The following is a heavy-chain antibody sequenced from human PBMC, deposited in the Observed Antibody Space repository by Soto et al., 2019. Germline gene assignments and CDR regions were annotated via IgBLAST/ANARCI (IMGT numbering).Heavy chain of an antibody. Sequence: GGSLRLSCAASGFTFDDYAMHWVRQAPGKGLEWVSGISWNSGSIGYADSVKGRFTISRDNAKNSLYLQMNSLRAEDTALYYCAVSKGRLRYCSGGSCFMGVWGKGTTVTVSS. V-gene: IGHV3-9*01. CDR2: ISWNSGSI. J-gene: IGHJ6*03. D-gene: IGHD2-15*01. CDR3: AVSKGRLRYCSGGSCFMGV. CDR1: GFTFDDYA.